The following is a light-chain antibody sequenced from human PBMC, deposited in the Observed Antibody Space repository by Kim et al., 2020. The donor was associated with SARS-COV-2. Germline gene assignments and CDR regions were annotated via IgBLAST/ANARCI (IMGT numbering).Light chain of an antibody. CDR3: GAWDTSLSAGV. CDR1: SSNTGNNY. J-gene: IGLJ3*02. V-gene: IGLV1-51*01. Sequence: GQKLTISCTGSSSNTGNNYVSWYQQLPGTAPQLLIYDNNKRPSGIPDRFSGSKSGTSATLGITGLQTGDEAEYYCGAWDTSLSAGVFGGGTKLTVL. CDR2: DNN.